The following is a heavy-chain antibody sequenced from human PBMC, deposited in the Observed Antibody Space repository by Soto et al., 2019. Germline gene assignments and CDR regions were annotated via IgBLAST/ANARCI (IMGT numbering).Heavy chain of an antibody. D-gene: IGHD1-26*01. Sequence: EVQLLESGGGLVQPGGSLRLSCAASGCTFSSYAMSWVRQAPGKGLERVSVISGSGGSTYYADSVKGRFTISRDNSKNTLYLQMNSQRAEDTAVYYCAKRGSGSYYIDWGQGTLVTVSS. CDR2: ISGSGGST. J-gene: IGHJ4*02. CDR1: GCTFSSYA. CDR3: AKRGSGSYYID. V-gene: IGHV3-23*01.